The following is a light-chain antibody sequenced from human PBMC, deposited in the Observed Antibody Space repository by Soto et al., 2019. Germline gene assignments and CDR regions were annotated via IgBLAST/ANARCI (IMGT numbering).Light chain of an antibody. CDR2: EVS. V-gene: IGLV2-14*01. Sequence: QSALTQPASVSGSPGLSITISCTGTTSDVGGYDYVSWYQQHPGQAPKVLIYEVSNRPSGASHRFSGSMSGSTASLSISGHQAEDEADYYCNPFTTGNTLKVCGTGTKDNVL. CDR3: NPFTTGNTLKV. J-gene: IGLJ1*01. CDR1: TSDVGGYDY.